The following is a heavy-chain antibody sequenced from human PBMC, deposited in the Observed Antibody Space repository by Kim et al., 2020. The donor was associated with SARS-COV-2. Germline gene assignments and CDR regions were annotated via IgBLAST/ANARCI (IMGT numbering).Heavy chain of an antibody. J-gene: IGHJ3*02. CDR3: AREGNYDFWSGYYMGSEDAFDI. V-gene: IGHV1-18*01. Sequence: ASVKVSCKASGYTFTSYGISWVRQAPGQGLEWMGWISAYNGNTNYAQKLQGRVTMTTDTSTSTAYMELRSLRSDDTAVYYCAREGNYDFWSGYYMGSEDAFDIWGQGTMVTVSS. D-gene: IGHD3-3*01. CDR2: ISAYNGNT. CDR1: GYTFTSYG.